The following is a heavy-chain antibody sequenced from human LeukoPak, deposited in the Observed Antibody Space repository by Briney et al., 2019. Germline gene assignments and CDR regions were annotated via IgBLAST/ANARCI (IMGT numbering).Heavy chain of an antibody. Sequence: GGSLRLSCAASGFTFSAYWMHWVRQAPGKGPEWVSDINASGGTPYYADSVKGRFTISRDNSKNTLYLHMNSLRPGDTATYYCAKTYWGSVYDYWGPGTVVTVSS. V-gene: IGHV3-23*01. CDR2: INASGGTP. J-gene: IGHJ4*02. D-gene: IGHD7-27*01. CDR1: GFTFSAYW. CDR3: AKTYWGSVYDY.